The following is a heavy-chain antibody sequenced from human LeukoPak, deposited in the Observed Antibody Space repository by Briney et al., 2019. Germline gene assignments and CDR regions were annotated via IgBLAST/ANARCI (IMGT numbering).Heavy chain of an antibody. D-gene: IGHD6-19*01. J-gene: IGHJ3*02. Sequence: PGGSLRLSCAASGFTLSSNEMNWVRQAPGKGLEWLSYISSSGGTIHYVDSVKGRFTVSRDNAKNSLFLQMNSLRAEDTAVYYCAGGVHYSSGWIDIWGQGTMVTVSS. CDR1: GFTLSSNE. CDR3: AGGVHYSSGWIDI. CDR2: ISSSGGTI. V-gene: IGHV3-48*03.